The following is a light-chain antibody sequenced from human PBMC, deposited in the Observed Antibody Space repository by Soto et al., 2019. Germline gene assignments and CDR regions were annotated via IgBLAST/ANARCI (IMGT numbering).Light chain of an antibody. Sequence: EIVMTQSPATLSVSPGERATLSCRASESVTTNLAWYQQKPGQAPRLVIYGASLRATGIPARFSASGSGTEFTLTVNSLQSEDVAVYYCQQYNHWPSWTFGQGTRVEI. CDR2: GAS. CDR3: QQYNHWPSWT. V-gene: IGKV3-15*01. CDR1: ESVTTN. J-gene: IGKJ1*01.